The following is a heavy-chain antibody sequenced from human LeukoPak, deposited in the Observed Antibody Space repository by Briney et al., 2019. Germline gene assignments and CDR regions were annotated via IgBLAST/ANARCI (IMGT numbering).Heavy chain of an antibody. CDR1: GGTFSSYA. D-gene: IGHD1-26*01. V-gene: IGHV1-69*05. Sequence: ASVKVSCKASGGTFSSYAISWVRQAPGQGLEWMGGIIPIFGTANYAQKFQGRVTMTTDTSTTTGYMELRSLRSDDTAVYFCASGSYLWGGMDVWGQGTTVTVSS. CDR3: ASGSYLWGGMDV. J-gene: IGHJ6*02. CDR2: IIPIFGTA.